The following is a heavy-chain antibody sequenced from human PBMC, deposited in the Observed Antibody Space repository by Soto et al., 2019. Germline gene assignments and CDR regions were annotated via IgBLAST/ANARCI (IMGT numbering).Heavy chain of an antibody. CDR3: AKDQTPLLWFGESFFAG. CDR1: GFTFSSYA. Sequence: GGSLRLSCAASGFTFSSYAMSWVRQAPGKGLEWVSAISGSGGSTYYADSVKGRFTISGDNSKNTLYLQMNSLRAEDTAVYYCAKDQTPLLWFGESFFAGWGQGTLVTVSS. V-gene: IGHV3-23*01. CDR2: ISGSGGST. J-gene: IGHJ4*02. D-gene: IGHD3-10*01.